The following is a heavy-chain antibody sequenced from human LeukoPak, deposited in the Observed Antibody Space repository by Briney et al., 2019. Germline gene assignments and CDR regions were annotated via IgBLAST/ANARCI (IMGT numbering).Heavy chain of an antibody. D-gene: IGHD2/OR15-2a*01. J-gene: IGHJ5*02. V-gene: IGHV4-31*03. CDR2: IYYSGST. CDR1: GGSISSGGYY. Sequence: SQTLSLTCTVPGGSISSGGYYWSWIRQHPGKGLEWIGYIYYSGSTYYNPSLKSRVTISVDTSKNQFSLKLSSVTAADTALYYCARSEYLFPRHRAFNWFDPWGQGTLVTVSS. CDR3: ARSEYLFPRHRAFNWFDP.